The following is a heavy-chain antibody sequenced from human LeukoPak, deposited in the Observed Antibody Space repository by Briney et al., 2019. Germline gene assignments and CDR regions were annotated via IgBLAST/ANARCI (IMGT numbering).Heavy chain of an antibody. D-gene: IGHD2-15*01. CDR1: GFTFSNAW. V-gene: IGHV3-15*01. Sequence: GGSLRLSCAASGFTFSNAWMRGVRQAPGKGLEWVGRIKSKTTGGTTDFAAPVKGRFTISRDDSKNTLYLQMNSLKIEDTAVYYYTTCTGGSCYSYYWGQGTLVTVSS. J-gene: IGHJ4*02. CDR2: IKSKTTGGTT. CDR3: TTCTGGSCYSYY.